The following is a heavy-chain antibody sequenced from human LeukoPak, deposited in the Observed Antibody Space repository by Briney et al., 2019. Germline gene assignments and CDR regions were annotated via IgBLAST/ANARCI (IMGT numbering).Heavy chain of an antibody. J-gene: IGHJ4*02. V-gene: IGHV3-23*01. D-gene: IGHD3-22*01. CDR3: ARERYSGYDGAYYFDY. CDR1: GFTFSSYA. CDR2: ISGSGGST. Sequence: GGSLRLSCAASGFTFSSYAMSWVRQAPGKVLEWVSAISGSGGSTYYADSVKGRFTISRDNSKNTLYLQMNSLRAEDTAVYYCARERYSGYDGAYYFDYWGQGTLVTVSS.